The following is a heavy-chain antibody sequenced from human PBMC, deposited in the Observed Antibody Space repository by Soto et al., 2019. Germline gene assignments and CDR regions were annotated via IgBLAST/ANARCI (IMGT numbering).Heavy chain of an antibody. CDR2: IKEDGSEK. CDR3: ARYRSLDP. V-gene: IGHV3-7*03. J-gene: IGHJ5*02. D-gene: IGHD3-16*02. Sequence: EVQLVESGGGLVQPGGSLRLSCADSGFILRNYWMSWVRQAPGMGLQWVASIKEDGSEKYYVDPVKGRFTISRENAKNSLYRQMNSLRAEDTAVYYCARYRSLDPWGQRILVTVSS. CDR1: GFILRNYW.